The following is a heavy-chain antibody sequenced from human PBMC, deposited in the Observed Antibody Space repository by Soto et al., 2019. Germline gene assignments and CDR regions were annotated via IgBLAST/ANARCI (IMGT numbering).Heavy chain of an antibody. D-gene: IGHD2-2*01. Sequence: QMQLVQSGPEVKKPGTSVKVSCKASGFTSTSSAVQWVRQARGQRLEWIGWIVVGSGNTNYAQKFQERVTITRDMSTSTAYMELSSLRSEDTAVYYCAADPHCSSTSCYFSNFGYWGQGTLVTVSS. CDR3: AADPHCSSTSCYFSNFGY. V-gene: IGHV1-58*01. CDR2: IVVGSGNT. J-gene: IGHJ4*02. CDR1: GFTSTSSA.